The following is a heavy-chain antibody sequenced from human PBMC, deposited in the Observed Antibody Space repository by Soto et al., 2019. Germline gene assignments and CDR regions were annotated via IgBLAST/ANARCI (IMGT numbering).Heavy chain of an antibody. CDR1: GFTFSSYA. CDR3: AKARRDSYGYGY. D-gene: IGHD5-18*01. J-gene: IGHJ4*02. CDR2: ISGSGAGT. V-gene: IGHV3-23*01. Sequence: EVQLLESGGGLVQPGGSLRLSCAASGFTFSSYAMSWVRQAPGKGLEWVSAISGSGAGTYYADSVKGRFTISRDNSKNTLYLQMNSLRAEDTAVYYCAKARRDSYGYGYWGQGTLVTVSS.